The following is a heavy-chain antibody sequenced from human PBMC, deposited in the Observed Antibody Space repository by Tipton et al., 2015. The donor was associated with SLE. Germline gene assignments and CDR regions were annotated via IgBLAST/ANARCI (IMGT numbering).Heavy chain of an antibody. CDR3: ARDYYMRAFDI. V-gene: IGHV4-59*01. D-gene: IGHD1-26*01. CDR1: GGSISSYY. J-gene: IGHJ3*02. Sequence: TLSLTCTVSGGSISSYYWSWIRQPPGKGLEWIGDIYYSGSTNYNPSLKSRVTISVDTSKNQFSLKLSSVTAADTAVYYCARDYYMRAFDIWGQGTMVTVSS. CDR2: IYYSGST.